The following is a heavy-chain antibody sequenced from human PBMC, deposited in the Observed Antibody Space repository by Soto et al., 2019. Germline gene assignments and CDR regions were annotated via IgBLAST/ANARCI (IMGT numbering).Heavy chain of an antibody. D-gene: IGHD1-7*01. Sequence: WASVKVSCKASGGTFSSYAISWVRQAPGRGLEWMGGIIPIFGTANYAQKFQGRVTITADKSTSTAYMELSSLRSEDTAVYYCARGTGTARVAFDIWGQGTMVTVSS. V-gene: IGHV1-69*06. CDR2: IIPIFGTA. CDR3: ARGTGTARVAFDI. J-gene: IGHJ3*02. CDR1: GGTFSSYA.